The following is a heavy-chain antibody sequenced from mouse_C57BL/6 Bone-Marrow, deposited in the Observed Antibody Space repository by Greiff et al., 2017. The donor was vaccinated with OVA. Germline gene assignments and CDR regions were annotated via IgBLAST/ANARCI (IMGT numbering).Heavy chain of an antibody. CDR3: ARDLWLRRYFDV. V-gene: IGHV5-4*01. CDR2: ISDGGSYT. J-gene: IGHJ1*03. CDR1: GFTFRSYA. Sequence: EVQVVESGGGLVKPGGSLKLSCAASGFTFRSYAMSWVRQTPEKRLEWVATISDGGSYTYYPDNVKGRFTISRDNAKNNLYLQMSHLKSEDTDMYYCARDLWLRRYFDVWGTGTTVTVSS. D-gene: IGHD2-2*01.